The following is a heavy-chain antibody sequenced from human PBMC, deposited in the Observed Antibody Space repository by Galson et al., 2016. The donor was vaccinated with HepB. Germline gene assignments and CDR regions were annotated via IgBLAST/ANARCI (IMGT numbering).Heavy chain of an antibody. D-gene: IGHD6-13*01. Sequence: TVSGGSISSGAYYWSWIRQPPGKGLEWIGYIYYSGSTYYNPSLRSRVTISADTSKNQFSLKLSSVTAADTAVYYCASWGYSSSRYSDYWGQGTLVTVSS. J-gene: IGHJ4*02. V-gene: IGHV4-31*02. CDR2: IYYSGST. CDR1: GGSISSGAYY. CDR3: ASWGYSSSRYSDY.